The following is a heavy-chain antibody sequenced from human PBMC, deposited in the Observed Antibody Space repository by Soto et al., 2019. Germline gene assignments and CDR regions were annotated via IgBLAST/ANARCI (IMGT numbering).Heavy chain of an antibody. CDR2: ISGSGGST. J-gene: IGHJ4*02. Sequence: PGGSLRLSCAASGFTFSSYAMSWVRQAPGKGLEWVSAISGSGGSTYYADSVKGRFTISRDNSKNTLYLQMNSLRAEDTAVYYCAKFWGIAVAGTWIDEYFDYWGQGTLVTVSS. D-gene: IGHD6-19*01. CDR1: GFTFSSYA. V-gene: IGHV3-23*01. CDR3: AKFWGIAVAGTWIDEYFDY.